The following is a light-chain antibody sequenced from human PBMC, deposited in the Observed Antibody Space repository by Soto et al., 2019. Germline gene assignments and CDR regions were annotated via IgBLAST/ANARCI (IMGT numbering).Light chain of an antibody. CDR3: QQFNSALGIT. CDR1: QSISSW. CDR2: KAS. V-gene: IGKV1-5*03. Sequence: DIQMTQSPSTLSASVGDRVTTTCRASQSISSWLAWYQQKPGKAPKLLIYKASSLESGVPSRFSGSGSGTEFTLTISSLQPDDFATYYCQQFNSALGITFGQGTRLEIK. J-gene: IGKJ5*01.